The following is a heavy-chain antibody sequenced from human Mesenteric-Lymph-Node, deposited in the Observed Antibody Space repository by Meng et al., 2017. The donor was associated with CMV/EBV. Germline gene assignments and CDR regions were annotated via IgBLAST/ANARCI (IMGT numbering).Heavy chain of an antibody. J-gene: IGHJ6*02. V-gene: IGHV3-74*01. D-gene: IGHD3-16*01. CDR1: GFTFSTNW. Sequence: GESLKISCAASGFTFSTNWMHWVRQAPGKGLVWVSGISGSGHSTYYADSVRGRFTISRDTSKNQVVLTMTNMDAVDTATYYCSRIPPYESGIRPFYGLDVWGQGTTVTVSS. CDR3: SRIPPYESGIRPFYGLDV. CDR2: ISGSGHST.